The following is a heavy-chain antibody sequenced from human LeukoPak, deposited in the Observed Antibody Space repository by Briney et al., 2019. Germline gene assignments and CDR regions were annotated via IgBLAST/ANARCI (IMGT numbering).Heavy chain of an antibody. Sequence: SETLSLTCTVSGYSISSGYYWGWIRQPPGKGLEWIGSIYHSGSTYYNPSLKSRVTISVDTSKNQFSLKLSSVTAADTAVYYCARWINCSNGCGYFDYWGQGTLVTVSS. D-gene: IGHD2-15*01. CDR2: IYHSGST. J-gene: IGHJ4*02. V-gene: IGHV4-38-2*02. CDR3: ARWINCSNGCGYFDY. CDR1: GYSISSGYY.